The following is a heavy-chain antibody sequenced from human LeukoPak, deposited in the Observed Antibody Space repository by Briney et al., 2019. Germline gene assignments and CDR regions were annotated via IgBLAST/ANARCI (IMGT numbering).Heavy chain of an antibody. D-gene: IGHD6-25*01. CDR2: IYSSEIT. V-gene: IGHV4-59*01. CDR3: ARSGGFGSDY. J-gene: IGHJ4*02. CDR1: YGSISSYY. Sequence: SETLSLTCIVSYGSISSYYWSWIRQPPGKGLEWIGQIYSSEITNSSPSPKSRVTISVDTSKNQFSLKLTSVIAADTAVYFCARSGGFGSDYWGQGTLVTVSS.